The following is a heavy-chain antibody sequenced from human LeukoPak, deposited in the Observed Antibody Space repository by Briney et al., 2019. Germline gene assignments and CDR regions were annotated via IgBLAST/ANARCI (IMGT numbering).Heavy chain of an antibody. D-gene: IGHD2-2*01. Sequence: SGTLSLTCAVSGGSISSSNWWSWVRRPPGKGLEWIGEIYHSGGTNYNPSLKSRVTISVDKSKNQFSLKLSSVTAADTAVYYCARWLAQKDIVVVPAAIHDAFDIWGQGTMVTVSS. CDR3: ARWLAQKDIVVVPAAIHDAFDI. V-gene: IGHV4-4*02. CDR1: GGSISSSNW. CDR2: IYHSGGT. J-gene: IGHJ3*02.